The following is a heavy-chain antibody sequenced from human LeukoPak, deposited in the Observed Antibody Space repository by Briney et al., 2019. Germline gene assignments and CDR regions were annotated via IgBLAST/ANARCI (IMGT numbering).Heavy chain of an antibody. V-gene: IGHV1-2*02. D-gene: IGHD3-10*01. J-gene: IGHJ4*02. CDR3: ARGLYYYGSGRD. Sequence: ASVKVSCKASGYTFTAYYMHWVRQAPGQGPEWLGWINPNSGGTNYAQKFQGRVTMTRDTSITPGYMELSRLTSDDTAVYYCARGLYYYGSGRDWGQGTLVTVSS. CDR1: GYTFTAYY. CDR2: INPNSGGT.